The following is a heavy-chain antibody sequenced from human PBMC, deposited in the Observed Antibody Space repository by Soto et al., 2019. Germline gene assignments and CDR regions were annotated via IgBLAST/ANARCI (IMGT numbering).Heavy chain of an antibody. CDR2: IKSKTDGGTT. V-gene: IGHV3-15*01. J-gene: IGHJ6*02. Sequence: LRLSCAASGFTFSNAWMSWVRQAPGKGLEWVGRIKSKTDGGTTDYAAPVKGRFTISRDDSKNTLYLQMNSLKTEDTAVYYCTTDELLDYYYYGMDVWGQGTTVTVSS. D-gene: IGHD1-26*01. CDR1: GFTFSNAW. CDR3: TTDELLDYYYYGMDV.